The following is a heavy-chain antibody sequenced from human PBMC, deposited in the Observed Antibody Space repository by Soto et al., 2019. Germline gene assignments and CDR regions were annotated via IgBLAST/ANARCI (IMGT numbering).Heavy chain of an antibody. Sequence: QVQLQESGPGLVKPSGTLSLTCAVSGGSISSSNWWSWVRQPPGKGLEWIGEIYHSGSTNYNPSLKRRVTISVDTSKNQFSLKLSSVTAADTAVYYCARGDSGYDPLDYWGQGTLVTVSS. CDR1: GGSISSSNW. J-gene: IGHJ4*02. V-gene: IGHV4-4*02. CDR3: ARGDSGYDPLDY. D-gene: IGHD5-12*01. CDR2: IYHSGST.